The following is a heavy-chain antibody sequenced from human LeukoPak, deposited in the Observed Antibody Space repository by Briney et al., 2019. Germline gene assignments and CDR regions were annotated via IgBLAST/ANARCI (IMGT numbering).Heavy chain of an antibody. V-gene: IGHV4-34*01. CDR3: ARDAIAAAGRSFDY. D-gene: IGHD6-13*01. CDR1: GGSFSGYY. Sequence: SETLSLTCAVYGGSFSGYYWSWIRRPPGKGLEWIGEINHSGSTNYNPSLKSRVTISVDTSKNQFSLKLSSVTAADTAVYYCARDAIAAAGRSFDYWGQGTLVTVSS. J-gene: IGHJ4*02. CDR2: INHSGST.